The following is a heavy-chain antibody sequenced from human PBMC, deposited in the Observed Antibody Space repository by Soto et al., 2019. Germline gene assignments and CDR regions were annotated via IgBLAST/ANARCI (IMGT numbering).Heavy chain of an antibody. J-gene: IGHJ5*02. CDR1: GYTFTSYG. CDR3: VRRHVSATGIDWFDP. CDR2: INAANGDT. D-gene: IGHD6-13*01. Sequence: QVQLVQSGTEVKKPGASVKVSCKASGYTFTSYGIHWVRQAPGQRLEWMGWINAANGDTKYSPKFQRRVTSTRDTSESTAYRELSSLRSEDTAVYYCVRRHVSATGIDWFDPWGQGTLVTVSS. V-gene: IGHV1-3*01.